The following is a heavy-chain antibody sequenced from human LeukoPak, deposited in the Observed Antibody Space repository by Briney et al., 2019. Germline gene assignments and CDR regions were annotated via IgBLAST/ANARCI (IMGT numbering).Heavy chain of an antibody. V-gene: IGHV3-23*01. Sequence: GGSLRLSCAASGFTFSSYGMSWVRQAPGKGLEWVSAISGSGGSTYYADSVKGRFTISRDNSKNTLYLQMNSLRAEDTAVYYCAKAGVRGVISTHFDYWGQGALVTVSS. CDR1: GFTFSSYG. D-gene: IGHD3-10*01. CDR2: ISGSGGST. J-gene: IGHJ4*02. CDR3: AKAGVRGVISTHFDY.